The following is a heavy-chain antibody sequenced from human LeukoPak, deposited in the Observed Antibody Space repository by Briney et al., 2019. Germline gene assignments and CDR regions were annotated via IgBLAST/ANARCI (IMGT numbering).Heavy chain of an antibody. Sequence: ASVTVSCKASGYTFTGYYIHWVRQAPGQGLEWMGWILPNGGVTNYAQKLQGRVTMTRDTSISTAYMELNRLRSADTAMYYCARGGGTIFGVLNDWGQGTLVTVSS. CDR2: ILPNGGVT. V-gene: IGHV1-2*02. D-gene: IGHD3-3*01. J-gene: IGHJ4*02. CDR1: GYTFTGYY. CDR3: ARGGGTIFGVLND.